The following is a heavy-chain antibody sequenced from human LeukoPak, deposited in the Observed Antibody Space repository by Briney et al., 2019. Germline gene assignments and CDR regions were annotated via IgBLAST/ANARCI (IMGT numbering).Heavy chain of an antibody. D-gene: IGHD4-23*01. V-gene: IGHV3-48*03. Sequence: GGALRLSCAASGFTFSSYEMNWVRQAPGKGLEWVSYISSSGSTIYYADSVKGRFTISRDNAKNSLYLQMNSLRAEDTAVYYCARGDTTVVYYFDYWGQGTLVTVSS. CDR2: ISSSGSTI. CDR1: GFTFSSYE. CDR3: ARGDTTVVYYFDY. J-gene: IGHJ4*02.